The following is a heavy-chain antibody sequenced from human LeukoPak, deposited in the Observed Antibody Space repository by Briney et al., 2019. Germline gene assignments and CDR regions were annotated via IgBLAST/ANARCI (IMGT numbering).Heavy chain of an antibody. CDR2: IYDSGRI. V-gene: IGHV3-53*01. CDR3: ARAPYDILTGSYFDF. J-gene: IGHJ4*02. D-gene: IGHD3-9*01. Sequence: GGSLRLSCAASGFTVTSTYMNWVRQAPGEGLEWVSVIYDSGRIYYADSVKGRFTISRDNSKNTLYLQMNSLRVEDTALYYCARAPYDILTGSYFDFWGQGTLVTVSS. CDR1: GFTVTSTY.